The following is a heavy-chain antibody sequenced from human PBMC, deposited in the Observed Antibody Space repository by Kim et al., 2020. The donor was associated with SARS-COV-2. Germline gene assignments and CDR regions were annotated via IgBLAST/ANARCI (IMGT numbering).Heavy chain of an antibody. D-gene: IGHD1-7*01. J-gene: IGHJ3*02. Sequence: ASVKVSCRASGYTFTAYYIHWVRQAPGQGLEWVGRINPNSGGTDNAQNLQGRVTMTRDTSISTAYMELSRLRYDDTALYYCARVVTGTSSAFDIWGQGTM. CDR2: INPNSGGT. CDR3: ARVVTGTSSAFDI. V-gene: IGHV1-2*06. CDR1: GYTFTAYY.